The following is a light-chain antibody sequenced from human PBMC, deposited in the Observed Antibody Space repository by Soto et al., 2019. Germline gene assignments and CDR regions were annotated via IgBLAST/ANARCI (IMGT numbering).Light chain of an antibody. CDR2: DGY. V-gene: IGKV1-5*01. CDR3: QQYDTYVRYT. Sequence: DIQMTQSPSTLSASVGDRVTITCRASQTINNKLAWYQKKPGKAPKRLIYDGYTVESGVPSRLGGGGSGKEFARPTGSLQLDEFANYYCQQYDTYVRYTFGQGTKRDIK. J-gene: IGKJ2*01. CDR1: QTINNK.